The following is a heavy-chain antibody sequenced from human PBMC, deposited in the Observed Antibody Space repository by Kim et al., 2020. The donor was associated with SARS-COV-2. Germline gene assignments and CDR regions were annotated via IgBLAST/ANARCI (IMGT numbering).Heavy chain of an antibody. CDR3: ARDPAVADDYYYYGMDV. D-gene: IGHD6-19*01. J-gene: IGHJ6*02. V-gene: IGHV4-59*01. Sequence: LKRRVTISVDTSKNQFSLKLSSVTAADTAVYYCARDPAVADDYYYYGMDVWGQGTTVTVSS.